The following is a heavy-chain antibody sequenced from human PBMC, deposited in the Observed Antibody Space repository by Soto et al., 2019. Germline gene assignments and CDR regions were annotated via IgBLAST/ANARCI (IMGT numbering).Heavy chain of an antibody. CDR2: IRASVGTT. CDR1: GFTFSSYA. D-gene: IGHD2-2*01. CDR3: AKALRGGQLLWPNDAFDI. V-gene: IGHV3-23*01. J-gene: IGHJ3*02. Sequence: PGGSLRLSCAASGFTFSSYAMNWVRQAPGKGLEWVSAIRASVGTTYYADSVKGRFTISRDNSKNTLYLQMNSLRAEDTAVYYCAKALRGGQLLWPNDAFDIWGQGTMVTVSS.